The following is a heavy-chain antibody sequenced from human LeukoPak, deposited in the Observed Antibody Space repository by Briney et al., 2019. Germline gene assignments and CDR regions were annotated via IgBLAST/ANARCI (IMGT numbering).Heavy chain of an antibody. CDR1: GFTFSSYW. D-gene: IGHD6-13*01. Sequence: GGSLRLSCTASGFTFSSYWMHWVRHVPGKGRVWVSRINSAGISTNYADSVKGRFTISRDNAKNTLYLQMNSLRAEDTAIYYCARDIAAAVDYWGQGTLVTVSS. CDR2: INSAGIST. CDR3: ARDIAAAVDY. V-gene: IGHV3-74*01. J-gene: IGHJ4*02.